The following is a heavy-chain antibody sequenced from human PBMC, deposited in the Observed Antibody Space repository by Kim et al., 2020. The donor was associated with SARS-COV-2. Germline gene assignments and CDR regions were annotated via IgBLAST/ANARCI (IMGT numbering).Heavy chain of an antibody. J-gene: IGHJ4*02. Sequence: SVKVSCKASGGTFSSYTISWVRQAPGQGLEWMGRIIPILGIANYAQKFQGRVTITADKSTSTAYMELSSLRSEDTAVYYCARELASGRITMVRGVDWGQGTLVTVSS. CDR3: ARELASGRITMVRGVD. D-gene: IGHD3-10*01. CDR1: GGTFSSYT. V-gene: IGHV1-69*04. CDR2: IIPILGIA.